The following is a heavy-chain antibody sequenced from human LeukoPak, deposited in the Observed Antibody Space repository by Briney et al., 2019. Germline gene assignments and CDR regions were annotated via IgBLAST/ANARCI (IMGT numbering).Heavy chain of an antibody. Sequence: ASVTVSCKASGYTFTGYYMHWVRQAPGQGLEWMGWINPNSGGAKYAQKFQGRVTMTRDTSISTAYMEVSRLTSDDTAVYYCARRVVLTAYDYWGQGTLVTVSS. D-gene: IGHD3-9*01. CDR1: GYTFTGYY. V-gene: IGHV1-2*02. CDR3: ARRVVLTAYDY. CDR2: INPNSGGA. J-gene: IGHJ4*02.